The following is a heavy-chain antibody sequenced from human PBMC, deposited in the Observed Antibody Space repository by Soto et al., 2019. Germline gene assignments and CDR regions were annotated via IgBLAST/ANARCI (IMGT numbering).Heavy chain of an antibody. CDR2: IYWDDDT. J-gene: IGHJ4*02. D-gene: IGHD3-10*01. CDR3: AHRPGFSMAFDY. V-gene: IGHV2-5*02. Sequence: QITLKESGPTLVKPTQTLTLTCNFSGFSLSTYGVGVGWIRQPPGKALEWLALIYWDDDTRFSPSLNSRIAITKDTPKTQVVITMTNMDPVDTATYYCAHRPGFSMAFDYWGTGSLVTVSS. CDR1: GFSLSTYGVG.